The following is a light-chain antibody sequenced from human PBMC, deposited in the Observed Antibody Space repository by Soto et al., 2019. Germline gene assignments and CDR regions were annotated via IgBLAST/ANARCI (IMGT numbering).Light chain of an antibody. J-gene: IGKJ5*01. Sequence: EIVMTQSPATLSVSPGERATLSCRASQSVSSNLAWYQQKPGQAPRLLIYGASTRATGIPARFSGSGSGTEFTLTISSLQSFFYSVGYHQDLHTF. CDR3: QDLHT. CDR1: QSVSSN. CDR2: GAS. V-gene: IGKV3-15*01.